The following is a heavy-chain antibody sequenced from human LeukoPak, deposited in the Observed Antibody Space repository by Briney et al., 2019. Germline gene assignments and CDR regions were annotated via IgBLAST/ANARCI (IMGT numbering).Heavy chain of an antibody. V-gene: IGHV3-74*01. J-gene: IGHJ4*02. D-gene: IGHD3-22*01. Sequence: SGGSLRLSCAASGFTFSRCWMHWVRQAPGKGLVWVSRISSDGSTTSYADSVKGRFTISRDNARTTLYLQMNSLRAEDTAVYYCARGSEYSYDANPYPYRGQGTLVTVSS. CDR3: ARGSEYSYDANPYPY. CDR2: ISSDGSTT. CDR1: GFTFSRCW.